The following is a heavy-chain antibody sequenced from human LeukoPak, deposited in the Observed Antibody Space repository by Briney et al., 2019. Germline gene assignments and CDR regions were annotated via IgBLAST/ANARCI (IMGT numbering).Heavy chain of an antibody. CDR1: GGSIGSYY. CDR3: ARVQSYYGSGSYYAFDI. Sequence: SETLSLTCTVSGGSIGSYYWSWIRQPPGKGVEWIGYIYYSGSTNYNPSLKSRVTISVDTSKNQFSLKLSSVTAADTAVYYCARVQSYYGSGSYYAFDIWGQGTMVTVSS. CDR2: IYYSGST. J-gene: IGHJ3*02. D-gene: IGHD3-10*01. V-gene: IGHV4-59*01.